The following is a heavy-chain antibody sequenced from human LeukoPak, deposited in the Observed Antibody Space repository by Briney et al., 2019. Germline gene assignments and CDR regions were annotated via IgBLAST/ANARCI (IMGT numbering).Heavy chain of an antibody. V-gene: IGHV1-58*01. CDR1: GFTFTSSA. D-gene: IGHD2/OR15-2a*01. Sequence: SVKVSCKASGFTFTSSAVQWVRQARGQRLEWIGWIVVGSGNTNYAQKFQERVTITRDMSTSTAYMELSSLRAEDTAVYYCAKVGPLSSTTGLGTDYWGQGTLVTISS. J-gene: IGHJ4*02. CDR2: IVVGSGNT. CDR3: AKVGPLSSTTGLGTDY.